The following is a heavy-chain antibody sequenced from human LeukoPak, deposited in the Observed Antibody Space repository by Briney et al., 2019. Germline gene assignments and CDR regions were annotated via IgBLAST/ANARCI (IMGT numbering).Heavy chain of an antibody. D-gene: IGHD3-16*02. CDR2: IWYDGSNK. J-gene: IGHJ4*02. V-gene: IGHV3-33*06. CDR1: GFTFSSYG. CDR3: AKDVSDYDYVWGSYRALDY. Sequence: PGRSLRLSCAASGFTFSSYGMHWARQAPGKGLEWVAVIWYDGSNKYYADSVKGRFTISRDNSKNTLYLQMNSLRAEDTAVYYCAKDVSDYDYVWGSYRALDYWGQGTLVTVSS.